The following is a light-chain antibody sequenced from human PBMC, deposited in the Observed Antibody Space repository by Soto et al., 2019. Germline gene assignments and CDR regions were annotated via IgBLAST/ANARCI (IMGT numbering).Light chain of an antibody. CDR2: GAS. J-gene: IGKJ1*01. CDR3: QHYGRSSWT. CDR1: QTVRSSF. V-gene: IGKV3-20*01. Sequence: DIELTQSPGTLSLSPGERVTLSCRASQTVRSSFVAWYQQKPGQAPRLLIYGASTRATGIPDRFSGSGSGTDFTLTISSLEAEDLAVYYCQHYGRSSWTFGQGTKVEIK.